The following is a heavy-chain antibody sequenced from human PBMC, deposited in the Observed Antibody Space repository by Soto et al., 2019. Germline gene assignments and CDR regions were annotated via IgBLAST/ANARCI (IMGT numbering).Heavy chain of an antibody. Sequence: PGGSLRLSCAASGFTFSSYAMSWVRQAPGKGLEWVSAISGSGGSTYYADSVKGRFTVSRDNSKNTLYLQMNSLRAEDTAVYYCAKDRSSSNWGFFDYWGQGTLVTVSS. CDR1: GFTFSSYA. D-gene: IGHD6-13*01. CDR2: ISGSGGST. V-gene: IGHV3-23*01. CDR3: AKDRSSSNWGFFDY. J-gene: IGHJ4*02.